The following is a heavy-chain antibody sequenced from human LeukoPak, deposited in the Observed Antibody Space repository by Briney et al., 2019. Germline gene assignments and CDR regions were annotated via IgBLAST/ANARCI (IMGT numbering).Heavy chain of an antibody. D-gene: IGHD2-21*02. Sequence: GSSVKVSCKASGGTFISYAISWVRQAPGQGLEWMGWINTNTGNPTYAQGFTGRFVFSLDTSVSTAYLQISSLKAEDTAVYYCARGGGSDCGGDCYGSEFDYWGQGTLVTVSS. CDR1: GGTFISYA. V-gene: IGHV7-4-1*02. CDR3: ARGGGSDCGGDCYGSEFDY. CDR2: INTNTGNP. J-gene: IGHJ4*02.